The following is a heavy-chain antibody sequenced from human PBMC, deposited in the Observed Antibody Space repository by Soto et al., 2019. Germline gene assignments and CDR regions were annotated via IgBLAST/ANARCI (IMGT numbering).Heavy chain of an antibody. Sequence: GGSLRLSCAASGFTFSSYGMHWVRQAPGKGLEWVAVIWYDGSNKYYADSVKGRFTISRDNSKNTLYLQMNSLRAEDTAVYYCARGPEWELLGGVFDYWGQGTLVTYPQ. CDR3: ARGPEWELLGGVFDY. CDR2: IWYDGSNK. D-gene: IGHD1-26*01. J-gene: IGHJ4*02. CDR1: GFTFSSYG. V-gene: IGHV3-33*01.